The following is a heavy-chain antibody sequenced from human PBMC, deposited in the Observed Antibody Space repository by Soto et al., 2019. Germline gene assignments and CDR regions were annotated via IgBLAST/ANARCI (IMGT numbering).Heavy chain of an antibody. V-gene: IGHV3-9*01. Sequence: EVQLVESGGGLVQPGRSLRLSCAASGFTFDDYAMHWVRQAPGKGLEWVSGISWNSASIGYADSVKGRFTISRDNAKNSLYLLMNSLRAEDTALYYCAKTLKEEGYYYYGLDVWGQGTTVTVSS. CDR3: AKTLKEEGYYYYGLDV. CDR1: GFTFDDYA. CDR2: ISWNSASI. J-gene: IGHJ6*02.